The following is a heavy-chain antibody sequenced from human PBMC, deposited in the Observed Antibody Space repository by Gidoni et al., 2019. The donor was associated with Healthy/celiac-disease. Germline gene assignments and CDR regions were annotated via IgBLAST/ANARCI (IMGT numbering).Heavy chain of an antibody. CDR3: AREGVLGYCSGGSCYGYQGNWFDP. D-gene: IGHD2-15*01. CDR2: ISSSSSTI. Sequence: EVQLVESGGGLVQPGGSLRLSCAASGFTFSSYRMTWVRQAPGKGLEWVSYISSSSSTIYYADSVKGRFTSSRDNAKNSLYLQMNSLRAEDTAVYYWAREGVLGYCSGGSCYGYQGNWFDPWGQGTLVTVSS. J-gene: IGHJ5*02. CDR1: GFTFSSYR. V-gene: IGHV3-48*04.